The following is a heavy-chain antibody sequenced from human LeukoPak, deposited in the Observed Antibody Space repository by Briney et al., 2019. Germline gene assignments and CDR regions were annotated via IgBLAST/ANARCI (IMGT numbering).Heavy chain of an antibody. CDR3: ARGGIAARPSGYYYYYYMDV. CDR2: IYTSGST. CDR1: GGSISSGSYY. J-gene: IGHJ6*03. Sequence: SETLSLTCTVSGGSISSGSYYWSWIRQPAGKGLEWIGRIYTSGSTNYNPSLKSRVTMSVDTSKNQFSLKLSSVTAADTAVYYCARGGIAARPSGYYYYYYMDVWGKGTTVTVSS. V-gene: IGHV4-61*02. D-gene: IGHD6-6*01.